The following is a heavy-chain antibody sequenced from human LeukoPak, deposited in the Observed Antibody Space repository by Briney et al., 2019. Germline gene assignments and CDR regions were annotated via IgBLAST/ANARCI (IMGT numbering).Heavy chain of an antibody. V-gene: IGHV4-39*07. D-gene: IGHD3-3*01. Sequence: PSETLSLTCSVSGASISSGCNYWGWIRQPPGKTLEWIGSIYSSGSTYYNPSLKSRVIIIIDTPKNHFSLTLSSVTAADTAVYYCARGREIRNYDFWSGYARGYYFDYWGQGTLVTVSS. CDR1: GASISSGCNY. CDR3: ARGREIRNYDFWSGYARGYYFDY. J-gene: IGHJ4*02. CDR2: IYSSGST.